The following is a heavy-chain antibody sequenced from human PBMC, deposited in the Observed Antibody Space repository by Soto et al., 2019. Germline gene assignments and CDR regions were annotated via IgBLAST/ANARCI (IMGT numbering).Heavy chain of an antibody. V-gene: IGHV1-24*01. CDR1: GYTLTELS. J-gene: IGHJ5*02. CDR3: ATEPMYYYDSSGYKNWFDP. D-gene: IGHD3-22*01. CDR2: FDPEDGET. Sequence: ASVKVSCKVSGYTLTELSMHWVRQAPGKGLEWMGGFDPEDGETIYAQKFQGRVTMTEDTSTDTAYMELSSLRSEDTAVYYCATEPMYYYDSSGYKNWFDPWGQGTLVTVSS.